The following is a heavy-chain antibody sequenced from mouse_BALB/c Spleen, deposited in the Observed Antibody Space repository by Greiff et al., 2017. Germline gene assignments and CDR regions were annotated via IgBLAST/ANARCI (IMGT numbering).Heavy chain of an antibody. D-gene: IGHD2-14*01. Sequence: VQLQQSGPELVKPGASVKMSCKASGYTFTSYVMHWVKQKPGQGLEWIGYINPYNDGTKYNEKFKCKATLTSDKSSSTAYMELSSLTSEDSAVYYCAREGPPYYRYDGSWFAYWGQGTLVTVSA. CDR2: INPYNDGT. CDR1: GYTFTSYV. CDR3: AREGPPYYRYDGSWFAY. V-gene: IGHV1-14*01. J-gene: IGHJ3*01.